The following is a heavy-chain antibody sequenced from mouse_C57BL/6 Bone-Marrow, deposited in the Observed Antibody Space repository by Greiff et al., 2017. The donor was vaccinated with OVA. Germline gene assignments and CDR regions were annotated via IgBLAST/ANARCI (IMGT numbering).Heavy chain of an antibody. J-gene: IGHJ3*01. CDR2: IYPSDSET. D-gene: IGHD2-2*01. Sequence: VQLQQPGAELVRPGSSVKLSCKASGYTFTSYWMDWVKQRPGQGLEWIGNIYPSDSETHYNQKFKDKATLTVDKSSSTAYMQLSSLTSEDSAVYYCANSHVGYDHWGQGTLVTVSA. CDR1: GYTFTSYW. V-gene: IGHV1-61*01. CDR3: ANSHVGYDH.